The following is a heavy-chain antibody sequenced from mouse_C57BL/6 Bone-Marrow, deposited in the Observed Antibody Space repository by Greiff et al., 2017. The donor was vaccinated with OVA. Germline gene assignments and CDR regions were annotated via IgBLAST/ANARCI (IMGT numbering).Heavy chain of an antibody. J-gene: IGHJ2*01. D-gene: IGHD2-1*01. CDR1: GYTFTSYW. V-gene: IGHV1-61*01. CDR3: ARSRGNCHYFDY. Sequence: VQLQQPGAELVRPGSSVKLSCKASGYTFTSYWMDWVKQRPGQGLEWIGNIYPSDSETHYNQKFKDKATLTVDKSSSTAYMQLSSLTSEDSAVYYCARSRGNCHYFDYWGQGTTLTVSS. CDR2: IYPSDSET.